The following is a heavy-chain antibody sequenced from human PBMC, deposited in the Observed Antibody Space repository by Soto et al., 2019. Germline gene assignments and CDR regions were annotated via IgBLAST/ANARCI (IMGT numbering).Heavy chain of an antibody. J-gene: IGHJ4*02. CDR1: GFTFGNYA. CDR2: ISGSGDRT. V-gene: IGHV3-23*01. Sequence: EVQLLVSGGRFVQPGGSLKLSCEASGFTFGNYAMTWVRQAPGKGLEWVSTISGSGDRTYYADSVTGRFTISRDNSKNTLYLQMDSLGVEETAVYFCAKDTVAIRSFYFDSWAQGTLVTVSS. D-gene: IGHD2-21*01. CDR3: AKDTVAIRSFYFDS.